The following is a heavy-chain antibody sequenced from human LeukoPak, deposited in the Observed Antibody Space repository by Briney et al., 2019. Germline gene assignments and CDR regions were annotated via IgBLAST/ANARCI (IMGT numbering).Heavy chain of an antibody. CDR3: ARAPPAEMGPFDP. D-gene: IGHD5-24*01. V-gene: IGHV1-69*05. CDR1: GGTCSSYA. Sequence: ASVKVSCKASGGTCSSYAISWVRQAPGQGLEWMGGIIPIFGTAYYAQKFQGRVTITTDESTSTAYMELSSLRSEDKAVYYCARAPPAEMGPFDPWGQGTLVTVSS. J-gene: IGHJ5*02. CDR2: IIPIFGTA.